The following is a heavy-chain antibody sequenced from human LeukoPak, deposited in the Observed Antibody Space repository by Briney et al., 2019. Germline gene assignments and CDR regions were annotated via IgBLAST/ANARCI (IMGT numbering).Heavy chain of an antibody. J-gene: IGHJ4*02. CDR2: ISSSSSYI. D-gene: IGHD2-2*01. CDR3: ARDLVVPAAPFDY. Sequence: PGRSLRLSCAASGFTFSSYSMNWVRQAPGKGLEWVSSISSSSSYIYYADSVKGRFTISRDNAKNSLYLQMNSLRAEDTAVYYCARDLVVPAAPFDYWGQGTLVTVSS. CDR1: GFTFSSYS. V-gene: IGHV3-21*01.